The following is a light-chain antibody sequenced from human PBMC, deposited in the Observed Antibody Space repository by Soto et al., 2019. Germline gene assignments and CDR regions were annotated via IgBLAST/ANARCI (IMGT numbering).Light chain of an antibody. Sequence: DIEMTQSPSTLSSSVGDIFTITCRASHYISTYLNWYQQRPGKAPNLLIDRASSLQSGVPSRFNGSGPGKDFTLAISGLQPDDSATYYCQQSYNTPRTFGQGTKVDIK. CDR1: HYISTY. CDR2: RAS. CDR3: QQSYNTPRT. V-gene: IGKV1-39*01. J-gene: IGKJ1*01.